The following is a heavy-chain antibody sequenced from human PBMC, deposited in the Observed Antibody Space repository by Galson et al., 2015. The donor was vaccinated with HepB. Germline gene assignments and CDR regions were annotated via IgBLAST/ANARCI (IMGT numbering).Heavy chain of an antibody. CDR2: INPDGSET. CDR3: ASRISLVRGIITKPDYYYGMDV. CDR1: DFTFSSYW. Sequence: SLRLSGAASDFTFSSYWMNWVRQAPGKGLEWVAHINPDGSETYYVASLKGRVTISRDNAQNLLYLQMDSLRAEDTAVYYCASRISLVRGIITKPDYYYGMDVWGQGTTVTVAS. J-gene: IGHJ6*02. D-gene: IGHD3-10*01. V-gene: IGHV3-7*03.